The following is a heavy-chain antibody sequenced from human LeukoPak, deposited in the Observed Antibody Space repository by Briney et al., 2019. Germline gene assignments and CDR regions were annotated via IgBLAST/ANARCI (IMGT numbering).Heavy chain of an antibody. D-gene: IGHD2-15*01. V-gene: IGHV4-59*01. CDR2: INYSGST. J-gene: IGHJ6*02. CDR1: GGSITGYY. Sequence: KASETLSLTCTVSGGSITGYYWSWIRQPPGKGLEWIGHINYSGSTKYNPSLNSRVTISVDTSKNQFSLKLSSVTAADTAEYYCARDRGFCSGDSCYTRMDVWGQGTTVTVSS. CDR3: ARDRGFCSGDSCYTRMDV.